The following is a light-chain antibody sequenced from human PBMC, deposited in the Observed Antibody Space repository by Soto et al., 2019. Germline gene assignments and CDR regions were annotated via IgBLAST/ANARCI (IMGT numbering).Light chain of an antibody. CDR3: QQFDSSPVYT. CDR2: GAS. Sequence: EIVLTQSPGTLSLSPGERATLSCRASQSVSSSYLAWYQQKPGQAPRLLIYGASSRATGIPDRFSGSGSGTDFTLTISRLEPEDFAVHYCQQFDSSPVYTFGQGTKLEIK. CDR1: QSVSSSY. V-gene: IGKV3-20*01. J-gene: IGKJ2*01.